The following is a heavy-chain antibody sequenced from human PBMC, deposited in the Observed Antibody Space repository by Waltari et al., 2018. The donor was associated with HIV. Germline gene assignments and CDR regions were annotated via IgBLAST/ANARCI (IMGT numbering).Heavy chain of an antibody. CDR1: GYTFTRYE. V-gene: IGHV1-8*01. J-gene: IGHJ4*01. CDR2: MNPNSGNT. Sequence: QVQLVQSGAEVKKPGASVKVSCKASGYTFTRYEINWVRQATVQGLEWMGWMNPNSGNTGYTPKFPLRVTMTTPTSIPPSSLGLLLLRSSSPAFFSFARLSSSSSSLSLPFFAYWSPGPLFTVSS. CDR3: ARLSSSSSSLSLPFFAY.